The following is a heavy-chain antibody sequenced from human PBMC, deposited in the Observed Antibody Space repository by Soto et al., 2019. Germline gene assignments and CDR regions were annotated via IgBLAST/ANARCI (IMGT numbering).Heavy chain of an antibody. J-gene: IGHJ4*02. CDR3: AKERRDPWYYYD. Sequence: GGSLRLSCAASGFTFSSYGMHWVRQAPGKGLEWVAVISYDGSNKYYADSVKGRFTISRDNSKNTLYLQMNSLRAEDTAVYYCAKERRDPWYYYDWGQGTLVTVSS. CDR1: GFTFSSYG. CDR2: ISYDGSNK. D-gene: IGHD3-22*01. V-gene: IGHV3-30*18.